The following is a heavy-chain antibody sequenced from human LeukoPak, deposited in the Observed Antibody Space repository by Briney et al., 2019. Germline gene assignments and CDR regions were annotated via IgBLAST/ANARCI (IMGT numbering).Heavy chain of an antibody. J-gene: IGHJ4*02. D-gene: IGHD6-19*01. CDR1: GFTFSSYW. CDR2: IKQDGNEK. Sequence: GGSLRLSCAASGFTFSSYWMSWVRQAPGKGLEWVANIKQDGNEKYYVDSVKGRFTISRDNAKNSLYLQMDSLRAEDTAVYYCARTGGSSGWYSPALLKYYFDYWGQGTLVTVSS. CDR3: ARTGGSSGWYSPALLKYYFDY. V-gene: IGHV3-7*01.